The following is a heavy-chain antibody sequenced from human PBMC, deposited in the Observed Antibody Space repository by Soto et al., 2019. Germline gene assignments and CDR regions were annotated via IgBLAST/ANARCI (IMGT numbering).Heavy chain of an antibody. J-gene: IGHJ4*02. V-gene: IGHV3-7*03. CDR1: GFTFSNYW. CDR2: TKPDGSAN. Sequence: GGSLRLSCAASGFTFSNYWMSWVRQAPGKGLEWVANTKPDGSANYYVGSVKGGFTISRDNAENSLYLKINSLRVEDTAVYYCVRTTNYDYWGQGALVTVYS. CDR3: VRTTNYDY.